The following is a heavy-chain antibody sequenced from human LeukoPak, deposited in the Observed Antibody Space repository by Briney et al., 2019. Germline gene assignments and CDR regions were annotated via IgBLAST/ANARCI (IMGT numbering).Heavy chain of an antibody. CDR1: GYTFTGYY. V-gene: IGHV1-2*02. D-gene: IGHD1-14*01. J-gene: IGHJ3*02. CDR2: INPNSGGT. CDR3: ARVVITKEGAFDI. Sequence: ASVKVSCKASGYTFTGYYMHWVRQALGQGLEWMGWINPNSGGTNYAQKFQGRVTMTRDTSISTAYMELSRLRSDDTAVYYCARVVITKEGAFDIWGQGTMVTVSS.